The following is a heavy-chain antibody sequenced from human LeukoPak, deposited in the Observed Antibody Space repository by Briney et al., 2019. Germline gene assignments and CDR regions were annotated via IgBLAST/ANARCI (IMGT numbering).Heavy chain of an antibody. D-gene: IGHD5-24*01. J-gene: IGHJ4*02. CDR2: IYYSGST. CDR1: GGSISSGDYY. CDR3: ARHAGGRWLQFGYFDY. V-gene: IGHV4-30-4*08. Sequence: SETLSLTCTVSGGSISSGDYYWSWIRQPPGKGLEWIGYIYYSGSTYYNPSLKSRVTISVGTSKNQFSLKLSSVTAADTAVYYCARHAGGRWLQFGYFDYWGQGTLVTVSS.